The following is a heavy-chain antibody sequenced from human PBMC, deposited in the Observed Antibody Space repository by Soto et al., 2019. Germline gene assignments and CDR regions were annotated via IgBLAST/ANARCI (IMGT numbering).Heavy chain of an antibody. D-gene: IGHD1-20*01. Sequence: QVQLQESGPGLVKPSETLSLTCTVSGGSVSSGSYYWSWIRQPPGKGLEWIGYIYYSGSTNYNPSLKSRVTISVDTSKNQFSLKLSSVTAADTAVYYCARDGGLNWNDEQGYYYYGMDVWGQGTTVTVSS. CDR3: ARDGGLNWNDEQGYYYYGMDV. J-gene: IGHJ6*02. CDR1: GGSVSSGSYY. V-gene: IGHV4-61*01. CDR2: IYYSGST.